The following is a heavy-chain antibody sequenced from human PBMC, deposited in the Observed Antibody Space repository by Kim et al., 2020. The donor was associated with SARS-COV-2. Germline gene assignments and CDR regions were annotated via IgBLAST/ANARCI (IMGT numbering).Heavy chain of an antibody. J-gene: IGHJ4*01. CDR1: GGSFSGYY. CDR2: INHSGST. CDR3: ATTDEPERRGYVDY. D-gene: IGHD1-1*01. Sequence: SETLSLTCAVYGGSFSGYYWSWIRQPPGKGLEWIGEINHSGSTNYNPSLKSRVTISVDTSKNQFSLKLSSVTAGDTAVYYCATTDEPERRGYVDYRGRGT. V-gene: IGHV4-34*01.